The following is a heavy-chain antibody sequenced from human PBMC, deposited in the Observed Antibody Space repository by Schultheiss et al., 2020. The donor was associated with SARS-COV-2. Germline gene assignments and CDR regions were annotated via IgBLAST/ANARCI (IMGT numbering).Heavy chain of an antibody. CDR3: ARDRDYDLDY. D-gene: IGHD4/OR15-4a*01. J-gene: IGHJ4*02. CDR2: ISAYNGNT. CDR1: SYTFTNYG. V-gene: IGHV1-18*04. Sequence: ASVKVSCKASSYTFTNYGISWVRQAPGQGPEWMGWISAYNGNTKYAQKFQGRVTIITDTSTSTAYMELRSLRSDDTAVYYCARDRDYDLDYWGQGTLVTVSS.